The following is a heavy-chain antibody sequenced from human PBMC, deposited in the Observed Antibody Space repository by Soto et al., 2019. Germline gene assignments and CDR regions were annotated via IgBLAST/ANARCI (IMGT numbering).Heavy chain of an antibody. V-gene: IGHV1-69*01. CDR1: GGTFSSYA. CDR3: AREAGYSSSSGSCFDY. D-gene: IGHD6-6*01. J-gene: IGHJ4*02. Sequence: QVQLVQSGAEVQKPGSSVKVSCKASGGTFSSYAISWVRQAPGQGLEWMGGIIPIFGTANYAQKFQGSVTITADESTSTAYMELSTLRSEDTAVYYCAREAGYSSSSGSCFDYWGQGPLVTVSS. CDR2: IIPIFGTA.